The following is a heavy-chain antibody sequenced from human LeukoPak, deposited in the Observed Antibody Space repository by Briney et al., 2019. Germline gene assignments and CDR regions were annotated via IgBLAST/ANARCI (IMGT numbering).Heavy chain of an antibody. V-gene: IGHV3-30*18. CDR3: AKDLQPGGYYYYYGMDV. CDR2: ISYDGSNK. J-gene: IGHJ6*02. CDR1: GFTFSSYG. D-gene: IGHD6-13*01. Sequence: PGGSLRLSCAASGFTFSSYGMHWVRQAPGKGLEWVAGISYDGSNKYYADSVKGRFTISRDNSKNTLYLQMNSLRAEDTAVYYCAKDLQPGGYYYYYGMDVWGQGTTVTVSS.